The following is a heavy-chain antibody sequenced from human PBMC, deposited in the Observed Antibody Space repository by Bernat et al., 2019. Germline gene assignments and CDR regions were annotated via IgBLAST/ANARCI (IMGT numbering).Heavy chain of an antibody. CDR3: ARLPLGYGFDY. CDR2: IYYSGNT. V-gene: IGHV4-30-4*01. Sequence: QVQLQESGPGLVKPSQTLSLTCTVSGGSIRSGDFYWSWIRQPPGKGLEWIGYIYYSGNTYYNPSLKSRVTISVDTSKNQFSLKLSSVTAADTAVYYCARLPLGYGFDYWGQGTLVTVSS. D-gene: IGHD5-18*01. J-gene: IGHJ4*02. CDR1: GGSIRSGDFY.